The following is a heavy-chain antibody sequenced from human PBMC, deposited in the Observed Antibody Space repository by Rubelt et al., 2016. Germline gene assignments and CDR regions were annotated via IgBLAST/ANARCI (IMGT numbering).Heavy chain of an antibody. J-gene: IGHJ4*02. V-gene: IGHV1-18*01. D-gene: IGHD6-13*01. CDR2: ISAYNGNT. Sequence: QVQLVQSGAEVKKPGASVKVSCKASGYTFTSYGISWVRQAPGQGLEWMGWISAYNGNTNYGQELQGRVTMTPDKSTSTAYMELRRLGSDDPAVYYCARDEPYSSSWYDYWGQGTLVTVSS. CDR3: ARDEPYSSSWYDY. CDR1: GYTFTSYG.